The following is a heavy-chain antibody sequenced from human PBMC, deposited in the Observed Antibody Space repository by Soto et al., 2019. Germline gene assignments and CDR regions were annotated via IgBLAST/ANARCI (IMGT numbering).Heavy chain of an antibody. CDR3: ARDPNCSAGNCYFGY. V-gene: IGHV1-18*01. D-gene: IGHD2-15*01. CDR1: GYTFTTYG. CDR2: ISASDGNT. Sequence: QVQLVQSGTEVKEPGASVKVSCKASGYTFTTYGFSWVRQAPGQGLEWMGWISASDGNTVRAQKFQGRLTMTTDTSTSTAYMELRSLRSDDTAVYYCARDPNCSAGNCYFGYWGQGTLVTVSS. J-gene: IGHJ4*02.